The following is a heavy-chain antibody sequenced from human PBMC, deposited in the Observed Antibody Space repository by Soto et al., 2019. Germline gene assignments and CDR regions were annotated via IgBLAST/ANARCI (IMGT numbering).Heavy chain of an antibody. CDR2: ISGGGDTT. CDR1: GFTFNNYA. CDR3: AKGRGGSGSRPPRVDF. V-gene: IGHV3-23*01. J-gene: IGHJ4*02. Sequence: EVQLLESGGGLVQPGGSLRLSCAASGFTFNNYAMTWVRQAPGKGLEWVSAISGGGDTTSYADSVQGRFTVSRDGSKNTLYLQMSSLRAEDTALYYCAKGRGGSGSRPPRVDFWGQGTLVTVSS. D-gene: IGHD3-10*01.